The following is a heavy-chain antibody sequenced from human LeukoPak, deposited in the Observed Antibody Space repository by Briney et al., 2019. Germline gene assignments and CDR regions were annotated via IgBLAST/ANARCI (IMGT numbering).Heavy chain of an antibody. CDR3: ARDWGETFDI. J-gene: IGHJ3*02. D-gene: IGHD3-10*01. CDR1: GFTFSSHS. CDR2: ISSSSSYI. V-gene: IGHV3-21*01. Sequence: PGGSLRLSCAASGFTFSSHSMNWVRQAPGKGLEWVSSISSSSSYIYYADSVKGRFTISRDNAKNSLYLQMNSLRAEDAAVYYCARDWGETFDIWGQGTMVTVSS.